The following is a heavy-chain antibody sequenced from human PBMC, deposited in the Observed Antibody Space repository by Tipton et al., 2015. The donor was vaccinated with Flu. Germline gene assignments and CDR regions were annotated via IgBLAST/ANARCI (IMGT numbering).Heavy chain of an antibody. Sequence: VQLVRSGGALTQPGGSLRLSCVASGFTVRNNYMTWVRQAPGKGLEWISVIYSGEDTYYADSVKGRFTISRDNSKNTVYLLMNSLRVEDTAVYYCARDTGGYCSGSSCLPRFDYWGQGTLVTVSS. J-gene: IGHJ4*02. CDR3: ARDTGGYCSGSSCLPRFDY. V-gene: IGHV3-53*01. CDR1: GFTVRNNY. CDR2: IYSGEDT. D-gene: IGHD2-15*01.